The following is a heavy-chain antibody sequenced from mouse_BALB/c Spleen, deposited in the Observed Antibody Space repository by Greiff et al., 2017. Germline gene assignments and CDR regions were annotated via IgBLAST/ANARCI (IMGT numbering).Heavy chain of an antibody. CDR3: ARITTVVEGYAMDY. CDR2: ISSGGSYT. CDR1: GFTFSSYA. V-gene: IGHV5-9-3*01. Sequence: DVKLQESGGGLVKPGGSLKLSCAASGFTFSSYAMSWVRQTPEKRLEWVATISSGGSYTYYPDSVKGRFTISRDNAKNTLYLQMSSLRSEDTAMYYCARITTVVEGYAMDYWGQGTSVTVSS. D-gene: IGHD1-1*01. J-gene: IGHJ4*01.